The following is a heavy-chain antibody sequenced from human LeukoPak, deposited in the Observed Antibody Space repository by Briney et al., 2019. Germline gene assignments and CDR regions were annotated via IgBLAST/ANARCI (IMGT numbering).Heavy chain of an antibody. Sequence: GASVKVSCKASGYTFTSHFMHWVRQAPGQGLEWMGIINPRGGSTSYTQKFQGRVTMTRDTSISTAYMELSRLRSDDTAVYYCARFAGSQPMVGYYYYYMDVWGKGTTVTVSS. D-gene: IGHD1-26*01. V-gene: IGHV1-46*01. J-gene: IGHJ6*03. CDR3: ARFAGSQPMVGYYYYYMDV. CDR2: INPRGGST. CDR1: GYTFTSHF.